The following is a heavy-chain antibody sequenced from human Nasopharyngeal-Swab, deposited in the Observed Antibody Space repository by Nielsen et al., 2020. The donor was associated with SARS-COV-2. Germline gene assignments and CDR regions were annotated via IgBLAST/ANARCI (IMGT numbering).Heavy chain of an antibody. V-gene: IGHV3-30*03. J-gene: IGHJ4*02. CDR1: GFTFSSYG. CDR3: ARVDADYDFWSGSKSGLFDY. Sequence: GGSLRLSCAASGFTFSSYGMHWVRQAPGKGLEWVAVISYDGSNKYYADSVKGRFTISRDNSKNTLYLQMNSLRAEDTAVYYCARVDADYDFWSGSKSGLFDYWGQGTLVTVS. CDR2: ISYDGSNK. D-gene: IGHD3-3*01.